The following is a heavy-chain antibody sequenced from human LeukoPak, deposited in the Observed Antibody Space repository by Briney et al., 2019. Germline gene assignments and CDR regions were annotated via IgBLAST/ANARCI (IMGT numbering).Heavy chain of an antibody. CDR3: ARDGYYRGDVGRPEAPYGMDV. CDR2: INPSGGST. D-gene: IGHD3-3*01. J-gene: IGHJ6*02. Sequence: ASVKVSCKASGYTFTSYYMHWVRQAPGQGLEWMGIINPSGGSTSYAQKFQGRVTMTRDTSTSTVYMELSSLRSEDTAVYYCARDGYYRGDVGRPEAPYGMDVRGQGTTVTVSS. CDR1: GYTFTSYY. V-gene: IGHV1-46*01.